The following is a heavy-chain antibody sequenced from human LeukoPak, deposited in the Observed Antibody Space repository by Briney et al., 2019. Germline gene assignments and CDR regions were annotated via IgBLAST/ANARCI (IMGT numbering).Heavy chain of an antibody. CDR1: GFTFSSYG. V-gene: IGHV3-23*01. Sequence: PGGTLRLSCAASGFTFSSYGMSWVRQAPGKGLEWVSAISGSGGSTYYADSVKGRFTISRDNAKNSLYLQMNSLRAEDTAVYYCAELGITVIGGVWGKGTTVTISS. CDR3: AELGITVIGGV. D-gene: IGHD3-10*02. J-gene: IGHJ6*04. CDR2: ISGSGGST.